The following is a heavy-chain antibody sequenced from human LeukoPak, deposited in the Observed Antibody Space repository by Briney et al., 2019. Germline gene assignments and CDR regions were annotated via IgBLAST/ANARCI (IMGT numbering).Heavy chain of an antibody. D-gene: IGHD3-10*01. V-gene: IGHV4-34*01. CDR3: ARGVGFVKIDY. J-gene: IGHJ4*02. CDR2: INHSGIT. CDR1: GGSFSGYF. Sequence: SETLSLTCAVYGGSFSGYFWSWLRQPPGKGLEWIGEINHSGITNYSPSLKSRVTISVDTSKNQFSLKLSSVTAADTAVYYCARGVGFVKIDYWGQGTLVTVSS.